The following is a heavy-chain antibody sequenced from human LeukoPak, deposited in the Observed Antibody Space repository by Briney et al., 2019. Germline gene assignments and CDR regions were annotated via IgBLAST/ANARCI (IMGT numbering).Heavy chain of an antibody. J-gene: IGHJ6*03. CDR1: GFTLSSYA. Sequence: GGSLRLFCAASGFTLSSYAMSWVRQAPGKGLEWVPANSGSGGSTYYADSVKGRLTISRDNSKNTLYLQMNSLRAEDTAVYYCAKREQLALDCYYYMDVWGKGTTVTVSS. CDR2: NSGSGGST. V-gene: IGHV3-23*01. CDR3: AKREQLALDCYYYMDV. D-gene: IGHD6-6*01.